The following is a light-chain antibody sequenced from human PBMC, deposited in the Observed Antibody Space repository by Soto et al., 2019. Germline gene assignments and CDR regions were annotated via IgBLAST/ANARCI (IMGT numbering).Light chain of an antibody. CDR3: QHYNTYPWT. CDR2: KAS. J-gene: IGKJ1*01. Sequence: DIQTTQSSSILSASVCDRVTITCRASQSISSWLAWYQQKPGKAPNLLIHKASHLESGVPSRFSGSGSGTEFTLTISSLQPGDFATYYCQHYNTYPWTVGQVANVAIK. CDR1: QSISSW. V-gene: IGKV1-5*03.